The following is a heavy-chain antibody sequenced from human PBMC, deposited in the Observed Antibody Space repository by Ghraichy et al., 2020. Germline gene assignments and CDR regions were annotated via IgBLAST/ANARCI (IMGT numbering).Heavy chain of an antibody. CDR2: INPSGGST. CDR1: GYTFTSYY. V-gene: IGHV1-46*01. J-gene: IGHJ5*02. CDR3: ARDHYYGSGSYSNWFDP. D-gene: IGHD3-10*01. Sequence: ASVKVSCKASGYTFTSYYMHWVRQAPGQGLEWMGIINPSGGSTSYAQKFQGRVTMTRDTSTSTVYMELSSLRSEDTAVYYCARDHYYGSGSYSNWFDPWGQGTLVTVSS.